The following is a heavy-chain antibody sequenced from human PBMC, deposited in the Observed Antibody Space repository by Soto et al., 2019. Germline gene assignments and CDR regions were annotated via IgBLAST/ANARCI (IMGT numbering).Heavy chain of an antibody. Sequence: QVQLVKSGAEVKKPGSSVKVSCKASGGTFSSYSINWVRQAHGQGLAWMGEIITIFGTANYSQKFQGRVTTPADESTSTAYMELSRLRSGDRAVYYCARDGGRRSRGCDYWGQGTLVTVSS. J-gene: IGHJ4*02. CDR1: GGTFSSYS. CDR2: IITIFGTA. V-gene: IGHV1-69*01. D-gene: IGHD3-16*01. CDR3: ARDGGRRSRGCDY.